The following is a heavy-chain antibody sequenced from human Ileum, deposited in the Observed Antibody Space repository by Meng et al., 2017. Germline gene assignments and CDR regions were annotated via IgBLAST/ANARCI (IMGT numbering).Heavy chain of an antibody. Sequence: GSLRLSCSVSGDSISSLHWSWIRQPSGKGLEWIGRVYNTGRTTYNPSLKSRVTLSMDTSKNQLSLGLSSVSAADTAVYYCARDSGPSSWLYAFDIWGQGTSVTVSS. CDR1: GDSISSLH. V-gene: IGHV4-4*07. J-gene: IGHJ3*02. CDR2: VYNTGRT. CDR3: ARDSGPSSWLYAFDI. D-gene: IGHD6-13*01.